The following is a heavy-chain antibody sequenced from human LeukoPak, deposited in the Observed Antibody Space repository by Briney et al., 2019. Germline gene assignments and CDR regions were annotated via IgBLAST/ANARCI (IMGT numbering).Heavy chain of an antibody. CDR1: GYSLIGYY. Sequence: ASVKVSCKASGYSLIGYYMHWVRQAPGQGLEWMGWINPNSGDTRYAQNFRGRVTMTRDTSISTAYMELSRLTSDDTAVYYCARELIRGCDYWGQGTLVTVSS. CDR3: ARELIRGCDY. D-gene: IGHD3-10*01. J-gene: IGHJ4*02. CDR2: INPNSGDT. V-gene: IGHV1-2*02.